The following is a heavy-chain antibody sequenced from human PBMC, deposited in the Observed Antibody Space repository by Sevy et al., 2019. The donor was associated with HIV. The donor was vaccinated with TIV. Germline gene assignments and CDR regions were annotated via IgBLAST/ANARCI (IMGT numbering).Heavy chain of an antibody. Sequence: SETLSLTCTVSGASVSSDNFYWSWIRQPPGKGLEWIGYVYYSRSINYSPSLKSRVTMSVDTSKNQFSLKLSSVTAADTAVYFCARMGPGASFYHPYYVDVWGKGTTVTVSS. J-gene: IGHJ6*03. V-gene: IGHV4-61*01. D-gene: IGHD2-15*01. CDR2: VYYSRSI. CDR3: ARMGPGASFYHPYYVDV. CDR1: GASVSSDNFY.